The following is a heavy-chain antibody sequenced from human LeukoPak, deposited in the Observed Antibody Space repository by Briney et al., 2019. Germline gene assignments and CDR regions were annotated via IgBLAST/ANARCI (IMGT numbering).Heavy chain of an antibody. CDR2: ISSNGGST. V-gene: IGHV3-64*01. CDR3: ATSSQGAFDI. J-gene: IGHJ3*02. CDR1: GFTFSSYA. Sequence: GGSLRFSCAASGFTFSSYAMHWVRQAPGKGLEYVSAISSNGGSTYYANSVKGRFTISRDNSKNTLYLQMGSLRAEDMAVYYCATSSQGAFDIWGQGTMVTVSS.